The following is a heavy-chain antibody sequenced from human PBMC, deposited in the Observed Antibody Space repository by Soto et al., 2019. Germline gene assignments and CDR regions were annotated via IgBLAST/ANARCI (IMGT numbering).Heavy chain of an antibody. CDR3: ARGKVATVSTGWFDP. D-gene: IGHD4-17*01. Sequence: PSETLSLTCAVYGGSFSGYYWSWIRQPPGKGLEWIGEINHSGSTNYNPSLKSRVTISVDTSKNQFSLKLSSVTAADTAVYYCARGKVATVSTGWFDPWGQGTLVTVSS. CDR1: GGSFSGYY. J-gene: IGHJ5*02. CDR2: INHSGST. V-gene: IGHV4-34*01.